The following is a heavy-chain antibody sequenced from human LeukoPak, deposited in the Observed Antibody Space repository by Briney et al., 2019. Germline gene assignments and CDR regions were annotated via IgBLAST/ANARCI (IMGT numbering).Heavy chain of an antibody. J-gene: IGHJ4*02. CDR3: ARQQGGSYYGFYFDY. D-gene: IGHD1-26*01. V-gene: IGHV4-39*01. CDR1: GGPISSSSYY. CDR2: IYYSGST. Sequence: SETLSLTCTVSGGPISSSSYYWGWIRQPPGKGLEWIGSIYYSGSTYYNPSLKSRVTISVDTSKNQFSLKLSSVTAADTAVYYCARQQGGSYYGFYFDYWGQGTLVTVSS.